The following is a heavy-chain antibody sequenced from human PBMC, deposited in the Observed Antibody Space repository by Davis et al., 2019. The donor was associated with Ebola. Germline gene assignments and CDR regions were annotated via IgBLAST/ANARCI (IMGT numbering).Heavy chain of an antibody. Sequence: MPSETLSLTCTVSGGSISSYYWGWIRQPPGKGLEWIGSIYYSGSTYYNPSLKSRVTISVDTSKNQFSLKLSSVTAADTAVYYCARFSIAVADLLYYYYYGMDVWGQGTTVTVSS. V-gene: IGHV4-39*01. CDR3: ARFSIAVADLLYYYYYGMDV. J-gene: IGHJ6*02. D-gene: IGHD6-19*01. CDR1: GGSISSYY. CDR2: IYYSGST.